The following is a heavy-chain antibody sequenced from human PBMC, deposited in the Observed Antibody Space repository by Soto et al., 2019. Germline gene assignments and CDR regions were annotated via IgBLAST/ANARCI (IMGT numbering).Heavy chain of an antibody. V-gene: IGHV4-34*02. CDR2: INHSGRT. D-gene: IGHD1-7*01. J-gene: IGHJ4*02. CDR3: ARFLDPGTTSAAADF. Sequence: QVQLLQWGAGLLKPSETLSLSCAVFGGSFSAYYWTWIRQPPGKGLEWIGEINHSGRTNYNSSLKSRVTISVDTSKNQFSLRLSSVTAADTAVYYCARFLDPGTTSAAADFWGQGTLVTVSS. CDR1: GGSFSAYY.